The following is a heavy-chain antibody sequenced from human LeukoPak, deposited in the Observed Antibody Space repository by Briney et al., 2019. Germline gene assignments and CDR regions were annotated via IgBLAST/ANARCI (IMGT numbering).Heavy chain of an antibody. Sequence: GGSLSLSCAASGFTFDDYAMHWVRQAPGKALEWLSGISWNSGSIGYADSVKGRFTISRDNAKNSLYLQMNSLRAEDTALYYCAKGPTGYSSSWYYFDYWGQGTLVTVSS. CDR1: GFTFDDYA. V-gene: IGHV3-9*01. J-gene: IGHJ4*02. D-gene: IGHD6-13*01. CDR3: AKGPTGYSSSWYYFDY. CDR2: ISWNSGSI.